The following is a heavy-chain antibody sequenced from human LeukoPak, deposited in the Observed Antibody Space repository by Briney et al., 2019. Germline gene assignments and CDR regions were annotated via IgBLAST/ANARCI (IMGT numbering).Heavy chain of an antibody. V-gene: IGHV4-59*12. Sequence: SETLSLTCTVSGGSISSYYWSWLRQPPGKGLEWIGYIYYSGSTNYNPSLKSRVTISVDTSKNQFSLKLSSVTAADTAVYYCAREGIAVAPGFDYWGQGTLVTVSS. J-gene: IGHJ4*02. CDR3: AREGIAVAPGFDY. CDR2: IYYSGST. D-gene: IGHD6-19*01. CDR1: GGSISSYY.